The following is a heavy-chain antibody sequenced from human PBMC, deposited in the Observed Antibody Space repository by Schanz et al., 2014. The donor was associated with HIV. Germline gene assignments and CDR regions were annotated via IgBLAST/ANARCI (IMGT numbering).Heavy chain of an antibody. J-gene: IGHJ4*02. CDR1: GYTFIDYY. Sequence: QVQLVQSGPEVRKPGASVKVSCKASGYTFIDYYIHWVRQAPGQGPEWMGYIKPNSGDTFYAQKFRGRVTMTRDTSMSTASVDLSSLRSDETAVYFCTINQYQLLPFDYWGQGTLVSVSS. V-gene: IGHV1-2*02. D-gene: IGHD2-2*01. CDR2: IKPNSGDT. CDR3: TINQYQLLPFDY.